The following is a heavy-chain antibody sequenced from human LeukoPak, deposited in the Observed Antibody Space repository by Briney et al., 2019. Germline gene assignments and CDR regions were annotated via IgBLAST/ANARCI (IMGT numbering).Heavy chain of an antibody. D-gene: IGHD3-22*01. J-gene: IGHJ4*02. CDR2: INPNSGGT. CDR1: GYTFTGYY. CDR3: ARDRTYYDSSGYYYGDYYFDY. Sequence: EASVKVSCKASGYTFTGYYMHWVRQAPGQGLEWMGWINPNSGGTNYAQKFQGRVTMTRDTSISTAYMELSRLRSDDTAVYYCARDRTYYDSSGYYYGDYYFDYWGQGTLVTVSS. V-gene: IGHV1-2*02.